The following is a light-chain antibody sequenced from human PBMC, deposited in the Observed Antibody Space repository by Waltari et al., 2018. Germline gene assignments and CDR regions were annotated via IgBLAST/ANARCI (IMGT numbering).Light chain of an antibody. J-gene: IGLJ3*02. CDR2: VNSDGSH. Sequence: QLVLTQSPSASASLGASVKLTCPLSSGHSTHVIAWLHNRPEKGPRYLMKVNSDGSHNKGDEIPDRFSGSSSGAERYLTISSLQSEDEADYYCQTGGHGTWVFGGGTKLTVL. CDR3: QTGGHGTWV. CDR1: SGHSTHV. V-gene: IGLV4-69*01.